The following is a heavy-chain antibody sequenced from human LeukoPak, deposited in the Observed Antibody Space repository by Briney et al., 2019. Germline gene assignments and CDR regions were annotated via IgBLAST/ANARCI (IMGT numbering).Heavy chain of an antibody. J-gene: IGHJ6*03. CDR3: AKDGIDSPWYIDYYYMDV. D-gene: IGHD6-13*01. CDR1: GFTFSSYV. V-gene: IGHV3-23*01. CDR2: ISGSGVNT. Sequence: PGGSLRLSCAASGFTFSSYVMSWVRQAPGKGLEWVSAISGSGVNTYYADSVKGRFTISRDNSNNTLHLQMNTLRADDTAVYYCAKDGIDSPWYIDYYYMDVWGKGTTVTVFS.